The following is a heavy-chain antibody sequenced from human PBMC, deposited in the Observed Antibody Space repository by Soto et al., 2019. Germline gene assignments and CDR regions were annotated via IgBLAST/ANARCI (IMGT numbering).Heavy chain of an antibody. CDR3: AKDMYYDFWSGYFNIDY. D-gene: IGHD3-3*01. Sequence: GGSLRLSCAASGFTFSSYGMHWVRQAPGKGLEWVAVISYDGSNKYYADSVKGRFTISRDNSKNTLYLQMNSLRAEDTAVYYYAKDMYYDFWSGYFNIDYWGQGTLVTVSS. CDR1: GFTFSSYG. V-gene: IGHV3-30*18. CDR2: ISYDGSNK. J-gene: IGHJ4*02.